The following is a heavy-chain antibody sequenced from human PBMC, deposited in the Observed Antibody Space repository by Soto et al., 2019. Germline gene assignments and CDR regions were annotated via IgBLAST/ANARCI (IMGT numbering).Heavy chain of an antibody. Sequence: GGSLRLSCAAAGFTFRSYGMHWVRQAPGKGLEWVAVIWYDGSNKYYADSVKGRFTISRDNSKNTLYLQMNSLRAEDTAVYYCARDLMVRGYYYYYYGMDVWGQGTTVTVSS. CDR3: ARDLMVRGYYYYYYGMDV. V-gene: IGHV3-33*01. D-gene: IGHD2-8*01. CDR2: IWYDGSNK. J-gene: IGHJ6*02. CDR1: GFTFRSYG.